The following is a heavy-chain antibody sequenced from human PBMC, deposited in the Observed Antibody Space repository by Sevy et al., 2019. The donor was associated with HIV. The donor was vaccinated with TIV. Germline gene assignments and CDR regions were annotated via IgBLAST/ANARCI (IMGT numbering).Heavy chain of an antibody. CDR2: INPSGGST. CDR3: ARERRHYGSGSYRLDY. Sequence: ASVKVSCKASGYTFTSYYMHWVRQAPGQGLEWMGIINPSGGSTSYAQKFQGRVTMTRDTSTSTVYMELSSLRSEDTAVYYCARERRHYGSGSYRLDYWGQGTLVTVSS. J-gene: IGHJ4*02. CDR1: GYTFTSYY. D-gene: IGHD3-10*01. V-gene: IGHV1-46*01.